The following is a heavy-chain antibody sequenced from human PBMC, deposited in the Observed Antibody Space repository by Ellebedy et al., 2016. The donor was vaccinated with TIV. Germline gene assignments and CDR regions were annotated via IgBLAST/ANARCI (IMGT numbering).Heavy chain of an antibody. CDR3: ASRYFDWLLRTSYYGMDV. V-gene: IGHV1-2*04. D-gene: IGHD3-9*01. CDR2: INPNSGGT. CDR1: GYTFTGYY. Sequence: ASVKVSCKASGYTFTGYYMHWVRQAPGQGLEWMGWINPNSGGTNYAQKFQGWVTMTRDTSISTAYMELSRLRSDDTAVYYCASRYFDWLLRTSYYGMDVWGQGTTVTVSS. J-gene: IGHJ6*02.